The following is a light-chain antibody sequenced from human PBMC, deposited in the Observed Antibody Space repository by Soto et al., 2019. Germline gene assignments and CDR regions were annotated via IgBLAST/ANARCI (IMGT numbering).Light chain of an antibody. CDR1: QSLLHSNGYNS. CDR2: VAS. CDR3: MQALQTPLT. Sequence: DIVLTQSPLSLPVTPGEPASISCRSSQSLLHSNGYNSLDWYLQKPGQSPQLLISVASNRASRVHDRFSGSGSCTAFTLKISRVEAEDVGVYYCMQALQTPLTFGGGTRVEIK. J-gene: IGKJ4*01. V-gene: IGKV2-28*01.